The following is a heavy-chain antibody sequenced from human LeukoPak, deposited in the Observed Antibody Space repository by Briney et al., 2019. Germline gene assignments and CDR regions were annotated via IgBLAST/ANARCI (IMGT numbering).Heavy chain of an antibody. D-gene: IGHD5-18*01. CDR1: GFTFSNYW. Sequence: GGSLRLSCAASGFTFSNYWMSWVRQAPGEGLEWVANIKQDGTDKNYVDSVKGRFTISRDNAKNSLYLQTNSLRAEDTAVYYCARVGGYNYGPGTFDIWGQGTMVTVSS. CDR3: ARVGGYNYGPGTFDI. CDR2: IKQDGTDK. J-gene: IGHJ3*02. V-gene: IGHV3-7*01.